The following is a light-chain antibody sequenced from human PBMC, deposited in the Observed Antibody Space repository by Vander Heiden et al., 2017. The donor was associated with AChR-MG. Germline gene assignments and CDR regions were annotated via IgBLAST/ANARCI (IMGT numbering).Light chain of an antibody. J-gene: IGLJ2*01. CDR1: DIGSKS. V-gene: IGLV3-21*02. CDR3: QVWDSSSDHVV. Sequence: SSVLTQPPSVSVAPGPPVRSTCGGNDIGSKSVHGYHQKPGQAPVLVVYDDSDRPAGIPERFSGSNYGNTATLTISRVEAGDEADYYCQVWDSSSDHVVFGGGTKLTVL. CDR2: DDS.